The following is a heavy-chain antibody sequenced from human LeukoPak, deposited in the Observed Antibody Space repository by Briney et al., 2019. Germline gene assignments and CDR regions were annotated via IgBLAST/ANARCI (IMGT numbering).Heavy chain of an antibody. Sequence: GGSLRLSCAASGFTFSSYAMSWVRQAPGKGLEWVSSISGNSGRTYYADSVKGRFSISRDNSNNTLYLQMNSLRAEDAAVYYCAKSTSSWERVDYWGQGTLVAVSS. V-gene: IGHV3-23*01. J-gene: IGHJ4*02. CDR2: ISGNSGRT. D-gene: IGHD6-13*01. CDR3: AKSTSSWERVDY. CDR1: GFTFSSYA.